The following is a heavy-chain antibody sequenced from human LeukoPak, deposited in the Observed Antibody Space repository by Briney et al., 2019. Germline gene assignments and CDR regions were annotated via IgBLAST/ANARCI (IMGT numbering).Heavy chain of an antibody. CDR2: IIPILGIA. Sequence: SVKVSCKASGGTFSSYAISWVRQAPGQGLEWMGRIIPILGIANYAQKFQGRVTITADKSTSTAYMELSSLRSEDTAVYYCARDNGDLFGGSYHPLCYWGQGTLVTVSS. D-gene: IGHD3-16*02. J-gene: IGHJ4*02. CDR1: GGTFSSYA. CDR3: ARDNGDLFGGSYHPLCY. V-gene: IGHV1-69*04.